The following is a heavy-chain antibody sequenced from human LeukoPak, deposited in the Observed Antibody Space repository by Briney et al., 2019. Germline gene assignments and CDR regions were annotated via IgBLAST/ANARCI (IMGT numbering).Heavy chain of an antibody. CDR2: IYYSGST. J-gene: IGHJ4*02. CDR1: GGSMSRYY. V-gene: IGHV4-59*08. Sequence: SETLSLTCTVSGGSMSRYYWSRIRQPPGKGLEWIGYIYYSGSTNYNPSLKSRVTISVDTSKNQFSLKLSSVTAADTAVYYCARQLGSYRDDYFDYWGRETLVTVSS. CDR3: ARQLGSYRDDYFDY. D-gene: IGHD1-26*01.